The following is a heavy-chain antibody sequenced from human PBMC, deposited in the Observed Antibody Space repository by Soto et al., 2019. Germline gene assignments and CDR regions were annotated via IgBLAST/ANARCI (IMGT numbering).Heavy chain of an antibody. Sequence: QVQLVESGGGVVQPGRSLRLSCAASGFTFSSYAMHWVRKAPGKGLEWVAVISYDGSNKYYADSVKGRFTISRDNSKNTLYLQMNSLRAEDTAVYYCAREDVVVVAAIDYWGQGTLVTVSS. D-gene: IGHD2-15*01. CDR3: AREDVVVVAAIDY. V-gene: IGHV3-30-3*01. CDR2: ISYDGSNK. J-gene: IGHJ4*02. CDR1: GFTFSSYA.